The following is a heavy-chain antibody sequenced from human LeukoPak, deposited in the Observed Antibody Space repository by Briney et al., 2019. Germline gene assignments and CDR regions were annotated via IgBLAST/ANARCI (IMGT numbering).Heavy chain of an antibody. CDR2: ISGSGGST. V-gene: IGHV3-23*01. CDR3: AKDLGSDYDRL. CDR1: GFTFSNYA. Sequence: PGGSLRLSCAASGFTFSNYAMSWVRQAPGKVLEWVSAISGSGGSTYYADSVKGRFTISRDNSKNTLYLQMNSLRAEDTAVYYCAKDLGSDYDRLGGQGTLVTVSS. D-gene: IGHD5-12*01. J-gene: IGHJ4*02.